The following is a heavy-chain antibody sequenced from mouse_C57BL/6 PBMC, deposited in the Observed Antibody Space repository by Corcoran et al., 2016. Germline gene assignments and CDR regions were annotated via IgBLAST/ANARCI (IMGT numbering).Heavy chain of an antibody. J-gene: IGHJ1*03. CDR1: GNTFTTYG. CDR2: INTYSGVQ. CDR3: ARSDGYYWYVYV. Sequence: QIQLVQSGTELKKPGETVKISCKASGNTFTTYGMSWVKQAPGKGLQWMGRINTYSGVQTYADDFKGRFAFSLETSASTANLQINNLKNEATATYFCARSDGYYWYVYVWGTGTTVTVSA. V-gene: IGHV9-3*01. D-gene: IGHD2-3*01.